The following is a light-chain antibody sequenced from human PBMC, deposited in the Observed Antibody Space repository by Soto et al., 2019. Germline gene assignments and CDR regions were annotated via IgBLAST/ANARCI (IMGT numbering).Light chain of an antibody. CDR3: SAYTSSSPLV. CDR1: SSDVGGYNY. Sequence: QSALTQPASVSGSPGQSITISCTGTSSDVGGYNYVSWYQQHPGKAPKLMIYEVSNRPSGVSNRFSSSKSGNTASLTISGLQAEAEADYYCSAYTSSSPLVFGGGTKLTVL. CDR2: EVS. V-gene: IGLV2-14*01. J-gene: IGLJ3*02.